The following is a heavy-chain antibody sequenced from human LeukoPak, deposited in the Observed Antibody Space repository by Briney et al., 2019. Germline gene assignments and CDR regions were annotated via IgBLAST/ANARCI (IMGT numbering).Heavy chain of an antibody. CDR3: AKGSSTYSITSYWYFDL. J-gene: IGHJ2*01. D-gene: IGHD6-13*01. V-gene: IGHV3-23*01. CDR1: GFTFSSYG. Sequence: GGSLRLSCAASGFTFSSYGMSWVRQAPGKGLEWVSTISDSGGSTYYADSVKGRPTISRDNSKNTLYLQMNSLRAEDTAVYYCAKGSSTYSITSYWYFDLWGRGTLVTVSS. CDR2: ISDSGGST.